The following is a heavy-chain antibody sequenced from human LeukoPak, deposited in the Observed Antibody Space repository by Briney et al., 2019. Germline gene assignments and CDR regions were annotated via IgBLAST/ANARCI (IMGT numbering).Heavy chain of an antibody. CDR3: ANGDYVKLDY. D-gene: IGHD4-17*01. CDR2: ITPFNGNT. J-gene: IGHJ4*02. Sequence: SVKVSCKASGYTFTGYYMHWVRQAPGQALEWMGWITPFNGNTNYAQKFQDRVTITRDRSMSTAYMELGSLRSEDTAIYYCANGDYVKLDYWGQGTLVTVSS. CDR1: GYTFTGYY. V-gene: IGHV1-45*02.